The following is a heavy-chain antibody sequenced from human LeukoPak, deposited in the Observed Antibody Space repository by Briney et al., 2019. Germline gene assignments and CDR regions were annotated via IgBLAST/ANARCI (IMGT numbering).Heavy chain of an antibody. Sequence: PGGSLRLSCAASGFTFSSYAVSWVGQAPGKGLEWVSSISSSGGDTYYADSVKGRFTISRDNAKNSLYLQMNSLRVEDTAVYYCARSQFGELLNGFDYWGQGTLVTVSS. CDR1: GFTFSSYA. D-gene: IGHD3-10*01. V-gene: IGHV3-21*01. J-gene: IGHJ4*02. CDR2: ISSSGGDT. CDR3: ARSQFGELLNGFDY.